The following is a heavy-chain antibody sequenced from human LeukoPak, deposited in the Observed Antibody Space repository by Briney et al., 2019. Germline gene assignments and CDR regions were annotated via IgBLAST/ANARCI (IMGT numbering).Heavy chain of an antibody. CDR2: IYHSGST. D-gene: IGHD3-3*01. CDR3: AGGHYDFWSGYYNSWYFDL. CDR1: GFTFSSYA. J-gene: IGHJ2*01. V-gene: IGHV4-4*02. Sequence: TGGSLRLSCAASGFTFSSYAMSWVRQAPGKGLEWIGEIYHSGSTNYNPSLKSRVTISVDTSKNQFSLKLSSVTAADTAVYYCAGGHYDFWSGYYNSWYFDLWGRGTLVAVSS.